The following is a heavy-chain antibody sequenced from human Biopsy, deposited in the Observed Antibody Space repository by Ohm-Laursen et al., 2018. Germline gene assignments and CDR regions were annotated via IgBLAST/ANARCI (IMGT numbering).Heavy chain of an antibody. CDR1: GGSINSANYF. J-gene: IGHJ3*02. V-gene: IGHV4-61*05. D-gene: IGHD3-22*01. CDR3: ARWTPEYDSSRYYLDAFDI. Sequence: GTLSLTCSVSGGSINSANYFWAWIRQPPGKGLEWIGHIYYSVMTNYNPSLQSRVSISVDTSRNQVSLTLSSVTAADTAVYYCARWTPEYDSSRYYLDAFDIWGQGTKVTVSS. CDR2: IYYSVMT.